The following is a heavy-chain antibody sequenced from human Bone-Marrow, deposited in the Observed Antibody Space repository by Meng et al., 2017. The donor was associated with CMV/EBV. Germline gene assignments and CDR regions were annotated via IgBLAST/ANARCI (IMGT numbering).Heavy chain of an antibody. D-gene: IGHD5-24*01. CDR3: AGDREGYNGQDF. CDR1: GYRFTSYG. Sequence: ASVKVSCKASGYRFTSYGISWVRQAPGQGLEWMGWISGFDGHTNDAQQFQGRATMTIDTPTSTAYMELRSLRSDDTAVYFCAGDREGYNGQDFWGRGTLVAASS. J-gene: IGHJ4*02. V-gene: IGHV1-18*01. CDR2: ISGFDGHT.